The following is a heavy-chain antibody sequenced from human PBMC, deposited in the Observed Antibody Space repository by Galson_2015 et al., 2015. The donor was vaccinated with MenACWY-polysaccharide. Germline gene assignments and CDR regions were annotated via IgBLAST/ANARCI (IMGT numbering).Heavy chain of an antibody. V-gene: IGHV3-30-3*01. CDR3: ARDYCSRTNCYGMDA. D-gene: IGHD2-2*01. Sequence: SLRLSCAASGFTFSRYAMHWVRQPPGKGLEWVAVISYDATNKYYADSVKGRFTISRDNSKNTVDLQMNSLRAEDTAVYYCARDYCSRTNCYGMDAWGQGTTVTVSS. J-gene: IGHJ6*02. CDR2: ISYDATNK. CDR1: GFTFSRYA.